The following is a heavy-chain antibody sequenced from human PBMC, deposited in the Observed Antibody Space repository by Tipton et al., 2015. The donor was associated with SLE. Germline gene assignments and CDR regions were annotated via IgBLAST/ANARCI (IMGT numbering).Heavy chain of an antibody. CDR3: ARDAPTGDYYMDV. CDR1: GFTFSSYS. V-gene: IGHV3-21*01. J-gene: IGHJ6*03. Sequence: SLRLSCAASGFTFSSYSMNWVRQAPGKGLEWVSSISSSSSYIYYADSVKGRFTISRANSKNTLYLQMNSLRVEDTAVYYCARDAPTGDYYMDVWGKGTTVTVSS. CDR2: ISSSSSYI.